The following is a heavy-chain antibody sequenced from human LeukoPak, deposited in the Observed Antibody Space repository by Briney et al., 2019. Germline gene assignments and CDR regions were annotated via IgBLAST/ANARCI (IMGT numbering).Heavy chain of an antibody. J-gene: IGHJ6*03. Sequence: GGSLRLSCVASGFTFSSYWMHWVRQAPGEGLVWVSRINSDGSTTTYADSVKGRFTISRDNARNSLYLQMNSLTAEDTAVYYCARDPYSGAYGDTYYYFMDVWGKGTTVTISS. V-gene: IGHV3-74*01. CDR1: GFTFSSYW. CDR3: ARDPYSGAYGDTYYYFMDV. D-gene: IGHD1-26*01. CDR2: INSDGSTT.